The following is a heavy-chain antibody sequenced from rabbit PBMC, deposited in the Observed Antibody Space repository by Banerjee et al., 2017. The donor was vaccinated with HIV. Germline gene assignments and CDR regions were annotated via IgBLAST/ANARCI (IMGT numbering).Heavy chain of an antibody. CDR2: IDAGYRGST. J-gene: IGHJ4*01. CDR3: ARDLAGVIGWNFGV. CDR1: GIDFSSTYH. V-gene: IGHV1S40*01. D-gene: IGHD4-1*01. Sequence: QSLEESGGGLVQPEGSLTLTCKASGIDFSSTYHMCWVRQAPGKGLEWIACIDAGYRGSTYYASWAKGRFTISKTSSTTVTLQGASLTSADTATYFCARDLAGVIGWNFGVWGPGTLVTVS.